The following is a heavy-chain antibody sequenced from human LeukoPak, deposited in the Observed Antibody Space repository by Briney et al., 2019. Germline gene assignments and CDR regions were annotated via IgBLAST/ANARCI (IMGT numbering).Heavy chain of an antibody. J-gene: IGHJ6*02. CDR2: INHNGNVN. CDR1: GFTFSSYW. D-gene: IGHD3-16*01. V-gene: IGHV3-7*03. CDR3: ARGGGLDV. Sequence: GGSLRLSCAASGFTFSSYWMNWARHAPGKGLEWVASINHNGNVNYYVDFVKGRFTISRDNAKNSLYLQMSNLRAEDTAVYFCARGGGLDVWGQGATVTVSS.